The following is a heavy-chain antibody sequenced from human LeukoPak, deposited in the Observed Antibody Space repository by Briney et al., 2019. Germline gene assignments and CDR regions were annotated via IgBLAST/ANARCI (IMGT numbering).Heavy chain of an antibody. Sequence: ASVKVSCKASGYTFTSYYMHWVRQAPGQGLEWMGIINPSGGSTSCAQKFQGRVTMTRDTSTSTVYMELSSLRSEDTAVYYCARERLQGNWFDPWGQGTLVTVSS. J-gene: IGHJ5*02. V-gene: IGHV1-46*01. CDR2: INPSGGST. CDR1: GYTFTSYY. CDR3: ARERLQGNWFDP. D-gene: IGHD4-11*01.